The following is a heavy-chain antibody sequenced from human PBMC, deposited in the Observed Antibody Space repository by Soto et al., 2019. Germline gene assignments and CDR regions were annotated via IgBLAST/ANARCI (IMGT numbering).Heavy chain of an antibody. CDR1: GYTFTDYD. Sequence: VHLVQSGAEVKKPGASVKVSCKASGYTFTDYDMHWVRQAPGQSLEWVGWINNANGNTEYSKKFQDRVTITRDTSATTVYMELTSLRSEDTAVYYGAKHQHWNRGQYHYYGMDVWGQGTTVIVSS. CDR3: AKHQHWNRGQYHYYGMDV. CDR2: INNANGNT. J-gene: IGHJ6*02. V-gene: IGHV1-3*04. D-gene: IGHD1-1*01.